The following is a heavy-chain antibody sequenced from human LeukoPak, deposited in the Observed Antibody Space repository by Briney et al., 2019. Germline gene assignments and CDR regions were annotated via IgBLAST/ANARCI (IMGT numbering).Heavy chain of an antibody. V-gene: IGHV3-11*04. Sequence: GGSLRLSCAASGFTFSDYYMSWIRQAPGKGLEWVSYISSTSGSTIYYADSVKGRFTISRDNAKNSLYLQMNSLRAEDTAVYYCARRYCSSTSCLLDYWGQGTLVTVSS. D-gene: IGHD2-2*01. J-gene: IGHJ4*02. CDR2: ISSTSGSTI. CDR3: ARRYCSSTSCLLDY. CDR1: GFTFSDYY.